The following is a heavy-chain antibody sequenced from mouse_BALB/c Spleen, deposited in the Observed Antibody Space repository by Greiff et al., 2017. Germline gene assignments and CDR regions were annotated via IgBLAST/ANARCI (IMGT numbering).Heavy chain of an antibody. CDR1: GFTFTDYY. D-gene: IGHD1-1*01. Sequence: EVQRVESGGGLVQPGGSLRLSCATSGFTFTDYYMSWVRQPPGKALEWLGFIRNKANGYTTEYSASVKGRFTISRDNSQSILYLQMNTLRAEDSATYYCARDYYGSSSFDYWGQGTTLTVSS. CDR3: ARDYYGSSSFDY. CDR2: IRNKANGYTT. V-gene: IGHV7-3*02. J-gene: IGHJ2*01.